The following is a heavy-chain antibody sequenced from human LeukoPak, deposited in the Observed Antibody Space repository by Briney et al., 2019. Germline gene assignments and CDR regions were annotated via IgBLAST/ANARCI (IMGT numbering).Heavy chain of an antibody. Sequence: SETLSLTCAVYGGSFSDYYWSWIRQPPGKGLEWMGEINHSGSTNYNPSLKSRVTISVDTSKNQFSLKLSSVTAADTAVYYCAREGGPYRPLDYSGQGTLVTVAS. CDR2: INHSGST. CDR3: AREGGPYRPLDY. J-gene: IGHJ4*02. V-gene: IGHV4-34*01. CDR1: GGSFSDYY.